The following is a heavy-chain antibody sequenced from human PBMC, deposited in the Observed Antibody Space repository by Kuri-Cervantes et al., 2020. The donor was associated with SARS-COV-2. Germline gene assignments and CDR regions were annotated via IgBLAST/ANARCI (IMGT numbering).Heavy chain of an antibody. CDR2: IYYSGST. Sequence: GSLRLSCTVSGGSISSSSYYWGWIRQPPGKGLEWIGSIYYSGSTYYNPSLKSRVTISVDTSKNQFSLKLGSVTAADTAVYYCARRNSPYSSSSYYFDYWGQGTLVTVSS. CDR3: ARRNSPYSSSSYYFDY. J-gene: IGHJ4*02. V-gene: IGHV4-39*01. D-gene: IGHD6-13*01. CDR1: GGSISSSSYY.